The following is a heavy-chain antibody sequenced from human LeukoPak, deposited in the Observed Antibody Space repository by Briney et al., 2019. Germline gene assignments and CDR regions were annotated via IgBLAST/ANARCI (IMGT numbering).Heavy chain of an antibody. V-gene: IGHV1-2*02. CDR2: INPNSGGT. J-gene: IGHJ6*03. CDR3: ARDKTTTNSYYYYMDV. CDR1: GYTFTAYY. Sequence: GASVKVSWKASGYTFTAYYMHWVRQAPGQGLEWMGWINPNSGGTKYAQIFQGRVTMTRDTSSGTAYMELSRLTSDDTAVYYCARDKTTTNSYYYYMDVWGKGTTVTVSS. D-gene: IGHD1-1*01.